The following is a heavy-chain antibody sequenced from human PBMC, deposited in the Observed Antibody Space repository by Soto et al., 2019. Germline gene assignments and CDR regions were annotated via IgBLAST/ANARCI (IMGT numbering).Heavy chain of an antibody. V-gene: IGHV4-34*01. CDR3: ARGKGFWSGYRYLDV. Sequence: SETLSLTCAVYGVSFSGYYWSWIRQPPGKGLEWIGEINHSGSTNYNPSLKSRVTISVDTSKNQFSLKLSSVTAADTAVYYCARGKGFWSGYRYLDVWGQGTTVTVSS. J-gene: IGHJ6*01. CDR1: GVSFSGYY. CDR2: INHSGST. D-gene: IGHD3-3*01.